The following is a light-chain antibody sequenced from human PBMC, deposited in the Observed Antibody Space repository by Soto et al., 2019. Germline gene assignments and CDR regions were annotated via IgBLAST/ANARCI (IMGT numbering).Light chain of an antibody. CDR2: AAS. Sequence: DIQLTQSPSFLSASAGDRVTITCRASQGISSYLVWYQQKPGKAPKLLIYAASTLQSGVPSRFSGSGSGTEFSLTISSLQPEDFATYYCQQLHSYPRTFGGGNKVEIK. CDR1: QGISSY. CDR3: QQLHSYPRT. J-gene: IGKJ4*01. V-gene: IGKV1-9*01.